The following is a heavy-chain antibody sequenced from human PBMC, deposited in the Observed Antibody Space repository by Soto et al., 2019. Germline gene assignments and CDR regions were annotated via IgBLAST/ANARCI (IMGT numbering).Heavy chain of an antibody. CDR3: AKDSMITFGGVIDYFDY. CDR1: GFTFSSYA. CDR2: ISGSGGST. D-gene: IGHD3-16*02. Sequence: GGSLRLSCAASGFTFSSYAMSWVRQAPGKGLEWVSAISGSGGSTYYADSVKGRFTISRDNSKNTLYLQMNSLRAEDTAVYYCAKDSMITFGGVIDYFDYWGQGTLVTVS. J-gene: IGHJ4*02. V-gene: IGHV3-23*01.